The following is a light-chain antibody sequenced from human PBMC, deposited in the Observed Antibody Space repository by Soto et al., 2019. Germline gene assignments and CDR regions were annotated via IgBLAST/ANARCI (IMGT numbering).Light chain of an antibody. V-gene: IGKV3-20*01. CDR1: QSVSSSY. Sequence: EIVLTQSPGTLSLSPGERATLSCRASQSVSSSYLAWYQQKPGQAPRLLIFDASSRATGIPDRFSGSGSGTDFTLTISRLEPEDFAVYYCQQYGSSPYTFGQGTNLEIK. CDR3: QQYGSSPYT. J-gene: IGKJ2*01. CDR2: DAS.